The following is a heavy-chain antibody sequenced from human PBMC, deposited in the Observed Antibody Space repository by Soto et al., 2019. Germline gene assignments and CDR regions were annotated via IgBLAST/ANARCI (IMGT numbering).Heavy chain of an antibody. D-gene: IGHD2-8*01. CDR3: ARGGGVYAFDI. CDR2: INHSGST. CDR1: GGSFSGYY. Sequence: QVQLQQWGAGLLKPSETLSLTCAVYGGSFSGYYWSWIRQPPGKGLEWIGEINHSGSTNYNPSRKSRVTISVDTSKNQFALRLSSVTAADTAVYYCARGGGVYAFDIWGQGTMVTVSS. J-gene: IGHJ3*02. V-gene: IGHV4-34*01.